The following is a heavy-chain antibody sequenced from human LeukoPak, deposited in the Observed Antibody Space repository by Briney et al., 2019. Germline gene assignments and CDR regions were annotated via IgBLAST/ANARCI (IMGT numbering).Heavy chain of an antibody. D-gene: IGHD6-6*01. CDR1: GFTFSTFW. J-gene: IGHJ4*02. V-gene: IGHV3-7*01. Sequence: PGGSLRLSCAASGFTFSTFWMSWVRQAPGKGLEWVANIKQDGNTKYYVDSVKGRFTVSRDNPNNLLYLQINSLRVEDTAVYYCARGDGSSSGLYFQYWGQGMLVTVSS. CDR2: IKQDGNTK. CDR3: ARGDGSSSGLYFQY.